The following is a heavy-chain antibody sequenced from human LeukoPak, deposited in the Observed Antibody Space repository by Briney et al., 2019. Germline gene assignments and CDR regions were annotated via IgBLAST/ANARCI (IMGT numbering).Heavy chain of an antibody. J-gene: IGHJ4*02. Sequence: GGSLRLSSAASGFTFSSYAMGWVRQAPGKGLEWVSAITASGGNTYYADSVRGRFTISRDNSKNTLYLQVNSLRAEDTAVYYCTKGNGYSYGRFYFDYWGQGTLVTVSS. CDR1: GFTFSSYA. CDR3: TKGNGYSYGRFYFDY. V-gene: IGHV3-23*01. D-gene: IGHD5-18*01. CDR2: ITASGGNT.